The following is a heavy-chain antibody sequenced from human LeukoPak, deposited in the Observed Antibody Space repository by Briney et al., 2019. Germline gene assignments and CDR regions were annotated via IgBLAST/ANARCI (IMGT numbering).Heavy chain of an antibody. CDR3: ARGAEYYAIWRGYAGYSDY. J-gene: IGHJ4*02. CDR2: IYHRGST. D-gene: IGHD3-3*01. V-gene: IGHV4-38-2*02. Sequence: NPSETLSLTCTVSGYSISNGYYWGWIRQPPGKGLEWVGSIYHRGSTYYNPSLRSRVTISLDRSKKKFSLKLTSVTAAGTAVYFCARGAEYYAIWRGYAGYSDYWGQGISVTVSS. CDR1: GYSISNGYY.